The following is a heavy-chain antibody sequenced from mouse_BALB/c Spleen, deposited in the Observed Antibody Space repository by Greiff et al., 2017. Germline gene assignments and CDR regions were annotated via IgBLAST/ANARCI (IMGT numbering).Heavy chain of an antibody. CDR2: ISCYNGTT. CDR1: GYSFTGYY. Sequence: LVKPGASVKISCKASGYSFTGYYMHWVKQIHGQSLEWIGYISCYNGTTSYNQKFQGKATFTVDTSSSTAYMQFNSLTSEDSAVDYCARFDDYFDYWGQGTTLTVSS. V-gene: IGHV1S34*01. J-gene: IGHJ2*01. D-gene: IGHD2-3*01. CDR3: ARFDDYFDY.